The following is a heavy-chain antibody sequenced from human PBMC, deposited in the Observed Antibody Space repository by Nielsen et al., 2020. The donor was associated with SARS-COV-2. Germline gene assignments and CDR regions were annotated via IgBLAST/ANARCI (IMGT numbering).Heavy chain of an antibody. D-gene: IGHD3-3*01. V-gene: IGHV1-24*01. Sequence: ASVKVSCKVSGGALTLFSMHWVRQAPGKGLEWMGGFDPEDGETTYAQKFQGRVTMTEDTSIDTAYLDLSNLRSDDTAVYYCATDSPIGVVIYALAHWGQGTPVTVSS. CDR3: ATDSPIGVVIYALAH. CDR1: GGALTLFS. CDR2: FDPEDGET. J-gene: IGHJ4*02.